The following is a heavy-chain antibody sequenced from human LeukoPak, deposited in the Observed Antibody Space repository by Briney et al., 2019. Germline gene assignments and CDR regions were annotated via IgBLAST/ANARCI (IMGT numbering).Heavy chain of an antibody. Sequence: ASVKVSCKASGYTFTSNYMHWVRQAPGQGPEWVGLIKPGDGSPIYAQKFQCRVTMTEETSTDTAYMELSSLRSEATAVYYCATERGEVAAAGTLFDYWGQGTLVTVSS. CDR2: IKPGDGSP. J-gene: IGHJ4*02. D-gene: IGHD6-13*01. V-gene: IGHV1-46*01. CDR1: GYTFTSNY. CDR3: ATERGEVAAAGTLFDY.